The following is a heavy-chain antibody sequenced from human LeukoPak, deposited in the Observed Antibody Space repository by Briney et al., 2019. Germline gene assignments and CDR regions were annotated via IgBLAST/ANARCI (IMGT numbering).Heavy chain of an antibody. CDR3: ARWFGELNFDY. CDR2: ISWNSGSI. D-gene: IGHD3-10*01. V-gene: IGHV3-9*01. Sequence: GGSLRLSCAASGFNFDDYVMHWVRQAPGKGLEWVSGISWNSGSIGYADSVKGRFTISRDNAKNSLYLQMNSLRAEDTAVYYCARWFGELNFDYWGQGTLVTVSS. J-gene: IGHJ4*02. CDR1: GFNFDDYV.